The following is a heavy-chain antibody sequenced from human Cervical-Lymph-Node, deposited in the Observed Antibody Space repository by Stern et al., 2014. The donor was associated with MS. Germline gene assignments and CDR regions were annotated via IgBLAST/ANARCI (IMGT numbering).Heavy chain of an antibody. CDR3: AKGSRGYNDFWLFDP. J-gene: IGHJ5*02. D-gene: IGHD3-3*01. Sequence: EVKLVESGGGLVQPGRSLRLSCEASGFNFDDFAMHWVRQGPGKSLEWVSGISWDSGSLCYADSVKGRFTISRDNAKNSLYLQMNSLRAEDTAFYYCAKGSRGYNDFWLFDPWGQGTLVTVSS. CDR2: ISWDSGSL. CDR1: GFNFDDFA. V-gene: IGHV3-9*01.